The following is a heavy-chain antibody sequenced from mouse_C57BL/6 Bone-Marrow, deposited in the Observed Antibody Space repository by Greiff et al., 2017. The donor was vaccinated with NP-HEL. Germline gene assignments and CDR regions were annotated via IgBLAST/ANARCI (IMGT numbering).Heavy chain of an antibody. Sequence: EVQRVESEGGLVQPGSSMKLSCTASGFTFSDYYMAWVRQVPEKGLEWVANINYDGSSTYYLDSLKSRFIISRDNAKNILYLQMSSLKSEDTATYYCARDRGTTVVAFYWYFDVWGTGTTVTVSS. J-gene: IGHJ1*03. CDR3: ARDRGTTVVAFYWYFDV. D-gene: IGHD1-1*01. V-gene: IGHV5-16*01. CDR2: INYDGSST. CDR1: GFTFSDYY.